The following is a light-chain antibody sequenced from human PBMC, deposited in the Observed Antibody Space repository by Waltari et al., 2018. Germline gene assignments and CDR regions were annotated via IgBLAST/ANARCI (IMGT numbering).Light chain of an antibody. J-gene: IGLJ2*01. V-gene: IGLV2-18*02. Sequence: QSALTQPPSVSGSPGQSVTISCTGTSSDVGRYNRVSWYQQPPGTAPKLIIYEVSNRPSGVPDRFSGSKSGNTASLTISGRQAEDEADYHCSSYTGSSTVVFGGGTKLTVL. CDR1: SSDVGRYNR. CDR3: SSYTGSSTVV. CDR2: EVS.